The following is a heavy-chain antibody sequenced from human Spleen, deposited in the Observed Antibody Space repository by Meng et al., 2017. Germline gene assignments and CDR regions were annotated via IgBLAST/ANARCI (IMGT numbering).Heavy chain of an antibody. V-gene: IGHV1-3*01. CDR2: INAGNGNT. D-gene: IGHD5-24*01. J-gene: IGHJ4*02. CDR3: ARVWITEMANFDY. Sequence: QVQLVQSGAEVKKPGASVQISCKTSGYTFTSYAMHWVRQAPGQRPEWMGWINAGNGNTKYSQDFQGRVTITRDTSASTASMELSSLTSEDTAVYYCARVWITEMANFDYWGQGTLVTVSS. CDR1: GYTFTSYA.